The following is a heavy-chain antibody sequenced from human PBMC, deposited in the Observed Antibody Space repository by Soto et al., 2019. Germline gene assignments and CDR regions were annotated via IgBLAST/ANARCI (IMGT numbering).Heavy chain of an antibody. J-gene: IGHJ4*02. CDR1: GFTFSSNY. Sequence: EVQLVESGGGLVQPGGSLRLSCAASGFTFSSNYISWVRQAPGKGLEWVSVIYSSGDTYYVDSVKGRFTISRDNSRNTVYLQMNSLRPEDTAVYYCAGRYSSGWYAYWGQGTLVTVSS. D-gene: IGHD6-19*01. CDR3: AGRYSSGWYAY. V-gene: IGHV3-66*01. CDR2: IYSSGDT.